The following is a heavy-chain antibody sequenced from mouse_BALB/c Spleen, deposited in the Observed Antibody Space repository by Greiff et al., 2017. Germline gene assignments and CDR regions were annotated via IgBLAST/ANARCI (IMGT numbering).Heavy chain of an antibody. CDR2: IDPENGDT. D-gene: IGHD1-1*01. CDR1: GFNIKDYY. J-gene: IGHJ4*01. CDR3: ARWANYYGSSYVGAMDY. V-gene: IGHV14-4*02. Sequence: VQLKQSGAELVRSGASVKLSCTASGFNIKDYYMHWVKQRPEQGLEWIGWIDPENGDTEYAPKFQGKATLTVDKSSSTAYMQLSSLTSEDSAVYYCARWANYYGSSYVGAMDYWGQGTSVTVSS.